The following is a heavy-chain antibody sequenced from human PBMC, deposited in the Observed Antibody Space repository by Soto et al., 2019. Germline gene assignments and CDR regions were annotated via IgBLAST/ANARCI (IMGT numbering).Heavy chain of an antibody. V-gene: IGHV3-30*18. D-gene: IGHD2-15*01. CDR3: AKDIISGSSYYFYGMAA. CDR2: ISYDGTDK. J-gene: IGHJ6*02. Sequence: GGSLRLSCAASGFTFSSYGIHWVRQAPGKGLEWVAVISYDGTDKYYADSVKGRFTISRDNSKNTLYLQINSLRAEDTAVYHCAKDIISGSSYYFYGMAAWGQGTTVTVSS. CDR1: GFTFSSYG.